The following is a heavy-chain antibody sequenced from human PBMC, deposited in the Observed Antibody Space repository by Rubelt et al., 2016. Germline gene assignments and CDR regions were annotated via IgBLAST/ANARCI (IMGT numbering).Heavy chain of an antibody. Sequence: QVQLVQSGAEVTKPGSSVKVSCKASGGTFRSYAISWVRQAPGQGLEWMGGIIPIFGTATYAQKFQGRVTIIADESTSTAYMELSILRSEDTAVDYCARRQQLGPFDYWGQGTLVTVSS. D-gene: IGHD6-13*01. CDR3: ARRQQLGPFDY. J-gene: IGHJ4*02. CDR2: IIPIFGTA. CDR1: GGTFRSYA. V-gene: IGHV1-69*01.